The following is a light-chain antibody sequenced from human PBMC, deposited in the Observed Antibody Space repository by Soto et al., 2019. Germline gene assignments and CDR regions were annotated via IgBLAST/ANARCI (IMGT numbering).Light chain of an antibody. J-gene: IGLJ1*01. V-gene: IGLV1-40*01. CDR1: SSNIGAGYD. CDR3: QSYDRSLSGSRD. CDR2: DNT. Sequence: QSALTQPPSVSGAPGQRVTISCTGSSSNIGAGYDVHWYQQLPGTAPKLLIYDNTNRPSGAPDRFSGSKSGTSASLAITGLQAEDEADYYSQSYDRSLSGSRDFGTGTKVTVL.